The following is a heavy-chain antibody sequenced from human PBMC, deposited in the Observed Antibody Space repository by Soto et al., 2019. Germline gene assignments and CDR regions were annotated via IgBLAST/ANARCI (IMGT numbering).Heavy chain of an antibody. CDR3: ASASVWGWDYYYVEV. Sequence: ASVKVSCKSSGYTFTSYDINWVRQATGQGLEWMGWMNPNSVNTGYAQKFQGRVTMTRNTSISTAYMELSSLRSEDTAVYYCASASVWGWDYYYVEVCGKGTTVTVPS. V-gene: IGHV1-8*01. CDR1: GYTFTSYD. D-gene: IGHD3-16*01. J-gene: IGHJ6*03. CDR2: MNPNSVNT.